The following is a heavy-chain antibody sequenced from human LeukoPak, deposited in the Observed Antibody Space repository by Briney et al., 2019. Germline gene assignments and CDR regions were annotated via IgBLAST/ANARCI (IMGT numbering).Heavy chain of an antibody. CDR1: GFTLSDYY. V-gene: IGHV3-7*01. Sequence: PGGSLRLSCAASGFTLSDYYMSWIRQAPGKGLEWVANIKQDGSEKYYVDSVKGRFTISRDNAKNSLYLQMNSLRAEDTAVYYCARDVGSGSYPWGQGTLVTVSS. D-gene: IGHD1-26*01. CDR3: ARDVGSGSYP. J-gene: IGHJ5*02. CDR2: IKQDGSEK.